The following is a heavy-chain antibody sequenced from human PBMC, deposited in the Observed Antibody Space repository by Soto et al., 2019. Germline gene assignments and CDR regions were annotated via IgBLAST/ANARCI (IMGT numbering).Heavy chain of an antibody. D-gene: IGHD5-12*01. CDR2: IYYSGST. Sequence: QLQLQESGPGLVKPSETLSLTCTVSGGSISSSSYYWGWIRQPPGKGLEWIGSIYYSGSTYYNPSLKSRVTISVDTSKNQFSLKLSSVTAADTAVYYCATTLVDPFNWFDPWGQGTLVTVSS. CDR1: GGSISSSSYY. V-gene: IGHV4-39*01. CDR3: ATTLVDPFNWFDP. J-gene: IGHJ5*02.